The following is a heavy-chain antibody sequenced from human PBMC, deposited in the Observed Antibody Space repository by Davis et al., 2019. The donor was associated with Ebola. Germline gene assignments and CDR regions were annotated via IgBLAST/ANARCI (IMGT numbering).Heavy chain of an antibody. V-gene: IGHV1-69*06. CDR3: ASGIVATIQYYYYGMDV. J-gene: IGHJ6*02. CDR2: IIPIFGTA. D-gene: IGHD5-12*01. Sequence: SVKASCKASGGTFSSYAISWVRQAPGQGLEWMGGIIPIFGTANYAQKFQGRVTITADKSTSTAYMELSSLRSEDTAVYYCASGIVATIQYYYYGMDVWGQGTTVTVSS. CDR1: GGTFSSYA.